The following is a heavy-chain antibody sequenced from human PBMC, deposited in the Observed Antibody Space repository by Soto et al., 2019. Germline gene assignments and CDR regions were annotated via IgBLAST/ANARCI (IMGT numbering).Heavy chain of an antibody. CDR2: INHSGST. D-gene: IGHD2-8*02. CDR1: GGSFSGYF. V-gene: IGHV4-34*01. J-gene: IGHJ4*02. Sequence: SETLSLTCVVSGGSFSGYFWIWIRQPPGKGLEWIGEINHSGSTNYNPSLKSRVTMSVETSKNQFSLRLSTVTAADTAVYYCATGGYDSNYWGQGTLVTVPQ. CDR3: ATGGYDSNY.